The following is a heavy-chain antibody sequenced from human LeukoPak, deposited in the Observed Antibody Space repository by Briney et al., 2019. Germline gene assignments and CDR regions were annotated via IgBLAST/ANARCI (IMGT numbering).Heavy chain of an antibody. Sequence: VKVSCKASGYTFTGYYMHWVRQAPGQGLEWMGWVNPNSGGTNYAQKFQGRVTMTRDTSISTAYMELSRLRSDDTAVYYCAVAAAGRNWFDPWGQGTLVTVSS. J-gene: IGHJ5*02. CDR3: AVAAAGRNWFDP. CDR1: GYTFTGYY. D-gene: IGHD6-13*01. CDR2: VNPNSGGT. V-gene: IGHV1-2*02.